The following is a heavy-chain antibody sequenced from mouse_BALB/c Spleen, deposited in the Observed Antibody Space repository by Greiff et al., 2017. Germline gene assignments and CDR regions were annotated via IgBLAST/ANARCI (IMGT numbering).Heavy chain of an antibody. J-gene: IGHJ4*01. CDR3: ARGGRSYAMDY. CDR1: GYTFTDYN. Sequence: VQLQQSGPELVKPGASVKIPCKASGYTFTDYNMDWVKQSHGKSLEWIGDINPNNGGTIYNQKFKGKATLTVDKSSSTAYMELRSLTSEDTAVYYCARGGRSYAMDYWGQGTSVTVSS. V-gene: IGHV1-18*01. CDR2: INPNNGGT.